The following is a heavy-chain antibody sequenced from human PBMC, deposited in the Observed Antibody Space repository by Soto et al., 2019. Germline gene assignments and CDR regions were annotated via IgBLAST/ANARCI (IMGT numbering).Heavy chain of an antibody. Sequence: PGESLKISCKGSGYSFTSYWISGVRQMPGKGLEWMGRIDPSDSYTNYSPSFQGHVTISADKSISTAYLQWSSLKASDTAMYYCATHGVCCPTYYYYGMDVWGQGTTVTVSS. CDR2: IDPSDSYT. J-gene: IGHJ6*02. D-gene: IGHD2-8*01. CDR3: ATHGVCCPTYYYYGMDV. V-gene: IGHV5-10-1*01. CDR1: GYSFTSYW.